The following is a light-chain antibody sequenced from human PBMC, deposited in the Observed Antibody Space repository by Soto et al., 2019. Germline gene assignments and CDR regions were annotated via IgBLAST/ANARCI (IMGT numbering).Light chain of an antibody. J-gene: IGKJ4*01. CDR3: QQYGSSPNT. Sequence: EIVLTQSPATLSLSPGERATLSCRASQSVSSSSLAWYQQKPGQAPSLLIYGASSRAAGIPDRFSGSGSGTDFTLTIISLEPEDFAVYYCQQYGSSPNTFGGGTKVDIK. V-gene: IGKV3-20*01. CDR2: GAS. CDR1: QSVSSSS.